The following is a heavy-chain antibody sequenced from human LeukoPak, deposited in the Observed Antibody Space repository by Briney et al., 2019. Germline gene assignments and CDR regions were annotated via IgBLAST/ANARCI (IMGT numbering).Heavy chain of an antibody. V-gene: IGHV3-73*01. CDR2: IRSKANSYAT. Sequence: PGGSLRLSCAASGFTFSGSAMHWVRQASGKGLEWVGRIRSKANSYATAYAASVKGRFTISRDDSKNTAYLQMNSLKTEDTAVYSGTRLRWELLGGHEYWGQGTLVTVSS. D-gene: IGHD1-26*01. CDR3: TRLRWELLGGHEY. J-gene: IGHJ4*02. CDR1: GFTFSGSA.